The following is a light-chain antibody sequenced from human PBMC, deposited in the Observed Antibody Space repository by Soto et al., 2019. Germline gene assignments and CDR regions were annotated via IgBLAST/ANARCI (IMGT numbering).Light chain of an antibody. Sequence: EIVLAQSPGTLSLFPGERATISCRASQAVNSFHLAWYQHKPGQSPRLLMFTASSRATGIPDRFSGSGSGTDFTLTISRLEAEDSAVYYCQQFGSSPRTFGQGTKVEIK. CDR1: QAVNSFH. CDR3: QQFGSSPRT. J-gene: IGKJ1*01. CDR2: TAS. V-gene: IGKV3-20*01.